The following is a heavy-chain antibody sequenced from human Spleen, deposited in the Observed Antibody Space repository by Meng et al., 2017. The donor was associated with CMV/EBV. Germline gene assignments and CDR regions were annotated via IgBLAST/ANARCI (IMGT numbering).Heavy chain of an antibody. CDR2: LSGSGLTS. CDR1: GFRLGASA. CDR3: ARVWGWEVLLTSADY. D-gene: IGHD3-9*01. V-gene: IGHV3-23*01. Sequence: GESLKISCAAPGFRLGASAMSWVRQAPGRGLEWVSALSGSGLTSYYVDSVRGRFTISRDESQNTLYLQMNYLRAEDTAVYYCARVWGWEVLLTSADYWGPGTLVTVSS. J-gene: IGHJ4*02.